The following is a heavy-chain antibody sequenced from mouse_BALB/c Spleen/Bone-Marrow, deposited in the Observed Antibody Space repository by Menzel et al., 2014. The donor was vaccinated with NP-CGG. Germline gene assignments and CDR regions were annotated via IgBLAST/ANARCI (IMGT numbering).Heavy chain of an antibody. CDR3: FYGNYYLAY. CDR2: INPSTGYT. D-gene: IGHD2-1*01. V-gene: IGHV1-7*01. CDR1: GYTFTSYW. J-gene: IGHJ3*01. Sequence: QVQLQQSGAELAKPGASVKMSCKASGYTFTSYWMHWVKQRPGQGLEWIGYINPSTGYTEYNQKFKDKATLTADKSSSTAYMQLSSLTSEDSAVYYCFYGNYYLAYWGQGTLVTVSA.